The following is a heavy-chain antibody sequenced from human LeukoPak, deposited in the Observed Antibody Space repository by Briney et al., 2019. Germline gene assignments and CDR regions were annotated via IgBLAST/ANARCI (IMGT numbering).Heavy chain of an antibody. CDR3: ASARGRFGGLLHFIY. CDR1: GFTFSNYE. CDR2: ISASGSTL. D-gene: IGHD3-10*01. J-gene: IGHJ4*01. V-gene: IGHV3-48*03. Sequence: GGSLRLSCAASGFTFSNYEMNWVRQAPGKGLEWVSYISASGSTLFYADSVRGRFTISRDNAKNSLSLQMNSLRAEDTAVYYCASARGRFGGLLHFIYWGQGTLVTVSS.